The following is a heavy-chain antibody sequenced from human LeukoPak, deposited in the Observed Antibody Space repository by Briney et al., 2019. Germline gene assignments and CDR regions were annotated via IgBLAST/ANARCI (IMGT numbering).Heavy chain of an antibody. Sequence: SETLSLTCTASGGSISDYCWSWIRQPPGKGLEWIGCIYYSGSTNYNLSLKSRVTLSVGTSKNQFSLKLNSVAAADTAVYYCTRDRPLYGMDVWGQGTTVTVSS. CDR1: GGSISDYC. V-gene: IGHV4-59*01. CDR3: TRDRPLYGMDV. D-gene: IGHD6-6*01. J-gene: IGHJ6*02. CDR2: IYYSGST.